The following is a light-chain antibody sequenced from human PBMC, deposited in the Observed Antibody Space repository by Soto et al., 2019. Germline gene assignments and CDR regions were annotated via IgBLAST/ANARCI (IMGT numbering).Light chain of an antibody. CDR1: SSDVGGYKY. CDR2: EVS. Sequence: QSALTQPASVSGSPGQSITISCTGTSSDVGGYKYVSWYQQHPGKAPKLMIYEVSNRPSGVSNRFSGSKSGNTASLTISGLQAEDKADYYCSSYTSSSTLDVFGTGTKVTVL. J-gene: IGLJ1*01. V-gene: IGLV2-14*01. CDR3: SSYTSSSTLDV.